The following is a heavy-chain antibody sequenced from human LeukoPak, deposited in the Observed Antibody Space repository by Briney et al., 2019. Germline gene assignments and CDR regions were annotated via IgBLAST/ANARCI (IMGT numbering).Heavy chain of an antibody. CDR2: IYSGGST. D-gene: IGHD3-10*01. CDR1: GFTVSSNY. J-gene: IGHJ4*02. Sequence: GGSLRLSCAASGFTVSSNYMSWVRQAPGKGLEWVSVIYSGGSTYYADSVKGRFTISRDNSKNTLYLQMNSLRPEDTAAYHCAKEDYDGSGSYLGYWGQGTLVTVSS. CDR3: AKEDYDGSGSYLGY. V-gene: IGHV3-66*01.